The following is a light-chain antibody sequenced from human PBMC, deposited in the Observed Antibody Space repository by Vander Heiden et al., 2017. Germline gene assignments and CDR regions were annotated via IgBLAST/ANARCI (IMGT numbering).Light chain of an antibody. CDR3: QTWGTGSRNYV. CDR1: SGHSSYA. V-gene: IGLV4-69*01. Sequence: QLVLTQSPSASASLGASVKLTCTLSSGHSSYAIAWHQQQPEKGPRYLMKLNSDGSHSKGDGIPDRFSGSSSGAERYLTISSLQSEDEADYYCQTWGTGSRNYVFGTGTKVTVL. CDR2: LNSDGSH. J-gene: IGLJ1*01.